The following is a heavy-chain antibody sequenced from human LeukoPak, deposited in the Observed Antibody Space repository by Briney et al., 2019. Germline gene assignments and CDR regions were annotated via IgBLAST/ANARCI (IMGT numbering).Heavy chain of an antibody. CDR1: GYSFTSYW. D-gene: IGHD3-22*01. CDR2: IYPGDSDT. Sequence: PGESLKISCKGSGYSFTSYWIGWVRQMPGKGLEWMGIIYPGDSDTRYSPSFQGQVTISADKSISTAYLQWSSLKASDTAMYYCATSGNLGTPYYYDSSGPFDYWGQGTLVTVSS. J-gene: IGHJ4*02. CDR3: ATSGNLGTPYYYDSSGPFDY. V-gene: IGHV5-51*01.